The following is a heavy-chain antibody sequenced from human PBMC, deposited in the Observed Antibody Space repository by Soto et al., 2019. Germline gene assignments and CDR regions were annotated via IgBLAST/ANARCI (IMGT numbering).Heavy chain of an antibody. CDR3: AREAGCSSTSCYLNYYYYGMDV. J-gene: IGHJ6*02. CDR1: GYTFTSYG. Sequence: QVQLVQSGAEVKKPGASVKVSCKASGYTFTSYGISWVRQAPGQGLEWMGWISAYNGNTNYAQKLQGRVTMTTDTSTSTAYMELRCLRSDDTAVYYCAREAGCSSTSCYLNYYYYGMDVWGQGTTVTVSS. CDR2: ISAYNGNT. V-gene: IGHV1-18*01. D-gene: IGHD2-2*01.